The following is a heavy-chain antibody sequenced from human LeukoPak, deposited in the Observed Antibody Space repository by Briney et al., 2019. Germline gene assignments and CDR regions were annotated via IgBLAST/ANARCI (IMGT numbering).Heavy chain of an antibody. J-gene: IGHJ4*02. CDR1: GFTFSSYE. Sequence: PGGSLRLSCSVSGFTFSSYEMNWVRQAPGKGLEWVSYISSGGGGTMYYAESVKGRFTISRDNSKNSLYLQMNNLRAEDTAVYYCARDHASSSGYLDYFDYWGQGALVAVSS. CDR3: ARDHASSSGYLDYFDY. CDR2: ISSGGGGTM. D-gene: IGHD3-22*01. V-gene: IGHV3-48*03.